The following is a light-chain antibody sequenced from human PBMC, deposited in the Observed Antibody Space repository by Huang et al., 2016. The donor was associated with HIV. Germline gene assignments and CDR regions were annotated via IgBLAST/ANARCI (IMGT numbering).Light chain of an antibody. CDR2: GAS. Sequence: EIVLTQSPGTLSLSPGERATLSCRASQSVSSSYLAWYQQKPGQAPRLLIAGASSRATGIPDRVSGSGSGTDFTLTISRLEPEDFAVYYCQQYGSSSITFGQGTRLEIK. J-gene: IGKJ5*01. V-gene: IGKV3-20*01. CDR3: QQYGSSSIT. CDR1: QSVSSSY.